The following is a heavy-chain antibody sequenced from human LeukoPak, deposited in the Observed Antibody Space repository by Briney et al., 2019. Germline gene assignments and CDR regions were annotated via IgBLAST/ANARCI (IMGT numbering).Heavy chain of an antibody. D-gene: IGHD3-3*01. CDR2: IYYSGST. Sequence: MASETLSLTCTVSGGSISSYYWSWIRQPPGKGLEWIGYIYYSGSTNYNPSLKSRVTISVDTSKNQFSLKLSSVTAADTAVYYCASGGDTYYDFWSGLTAGAYYYYGMDVWGQGTTVTVSS. CDR1: GGSISSYY. V-gene: IGHV4-59*01. J-gene: IGHJ6*02. CDR3: ASGGDTYYDFWSGLTAGAYYYYGMDV.